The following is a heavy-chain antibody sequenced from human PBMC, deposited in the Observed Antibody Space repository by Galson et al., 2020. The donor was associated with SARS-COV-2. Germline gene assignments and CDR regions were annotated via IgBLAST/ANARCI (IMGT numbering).Heavy chain of an antibody. J-gene: IGHJ4*02. Sequence: GGSLRLSCAASGFTFSSYAMHWVRQAPGKGLEWVAVISYDGSNKYYADSVKGRFTISRDNSKNTLYLQMNSLRAEDTAVYYCAREDSSGWYDGYWGQGTLVTVSS. V-gene: IGHV3-30*01. CDR3: AREDSSGWYDGY. CDR2: ISYDGSNK. CDR1: GFTFSSYA. D-gene: IGHD6-19*01.